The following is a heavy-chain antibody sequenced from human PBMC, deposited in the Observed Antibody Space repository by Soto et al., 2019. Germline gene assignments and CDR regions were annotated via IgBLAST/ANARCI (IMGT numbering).Heavy chain of an antibody. D-gene: IGHD5-12*01. Sequence: QVQLVESGGGVVQPGGSLKLSCAASGFNFNHFALNWVRQAPGKGPAWVAVISYDGLKKFYADSVKGRFTISRDTSTDTVSLQMNDLRVEDTSVYYCARDGCSGTACYLQHWSQGTLVSVSS. CDR3: ARDGCSGTACYLQH. V-gene: IGHV3-30-3*01. CDR1: GFNFNHFA. J-gene: IGHJ1*01. CDR2: ISYDGLKK.